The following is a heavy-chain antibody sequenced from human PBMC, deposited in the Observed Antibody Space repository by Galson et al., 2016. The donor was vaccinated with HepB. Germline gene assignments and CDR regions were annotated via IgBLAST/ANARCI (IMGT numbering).Heavy chain of an antibody. CDR3: VKDTVKGYNGLDV. CDR1: GFTFDDYT. V-gene: IGHV3-9*01. J-gene: IGHJ6*02. Sequence: SLRLSCAGYGFTFDDYTLHWVRQAPGRSLEWVSSISWNGYTINYADSVKGRFTISRDNAKKSLSLKMNSLRSEDTALYYCVKDTVKGYNGLDVWGQGTTVTVSS. CDR2: ISWNGYTI.